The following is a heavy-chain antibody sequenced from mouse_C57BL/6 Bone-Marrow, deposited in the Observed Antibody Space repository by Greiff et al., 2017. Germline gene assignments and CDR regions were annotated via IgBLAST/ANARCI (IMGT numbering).Heavy chain of an antibody. CDR3: ARKGTTVVATDAMDY. V-gene: IGHV1-81*01. D-gene: IGHD1-1*01. CDR2: IYPRSGNT. CDR1: GYTFTSYG. Sequence: VQLQQSGAELARPGASVKLSCKASGYTFTSYGISWVKQRTGQGLEWIGEIYPRSGNTYYNEKFKGKATLTADKSSSTAYMALRSRTSEDSAVYFCARKGTTVVATDAMDYWGQGTSVTVSS. J-gene: IGHJ4*01.